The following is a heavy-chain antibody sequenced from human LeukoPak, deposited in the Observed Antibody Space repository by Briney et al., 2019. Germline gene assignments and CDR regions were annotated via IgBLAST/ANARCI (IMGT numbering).Heavy chain of an antibody. J-gene: IGHJ6*04. CDR2: INTDGSST. CDR3: ARDYYDFWGGYHGQMDV. D-gene: IGHD3-3*01. Sequence: PGGSLRLSCAASGFTFSSYWMHWVRQAPGKGLVWVSRINTDGSSTSYADSVKGRFTISRDNAKNTLYLQMNSLRAEDTAVYYCARDYYDFWGGYHGQMDVWGKGTTVTVSS. CDR1: GFTFSSYW. V-gene: IGHV3-74*01.